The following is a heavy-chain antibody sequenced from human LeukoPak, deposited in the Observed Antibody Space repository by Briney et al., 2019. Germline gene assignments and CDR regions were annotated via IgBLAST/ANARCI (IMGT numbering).Heavy chain of an antibody. J-gene: IGHJ3*02. CDR2: ISSSSSTI. V-gene: IGHV3-48*04. D-gene: IGHD4-17*01. CDR3: AKIPWDSSLHDYGDSDAFDI. Sequence: PGGALRLSCAASGFTFSSYSMNWVLQAPRKELEWVSYISSSSSTIYYADSVKGRFTISRDNAKNSLYLQMNSLRAEDTAVYYCAKIPWDSSLHDYGDSDAFDIWGQGTMVTVSS. CDR1: GFTFSSYS.